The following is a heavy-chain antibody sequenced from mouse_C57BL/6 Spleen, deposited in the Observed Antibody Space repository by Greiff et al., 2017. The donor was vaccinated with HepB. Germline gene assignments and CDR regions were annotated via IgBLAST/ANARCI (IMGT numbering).Heavy chain of an antibody. CDR1: GYTFTSYW. CDR3: ARGVHYDYGAGFAY. V-gene: IGHV1-69*01. CDR2: IDPSDSYT. D-gene: IGHD2-4*01. Sequence: QVQLQQPGAELVMPGASVKLSCKASGYTFTSYWMHWVKQRPGQGLEWIGEIDPSDSYTNYNQKFKGKSTLTVDKSSSTAYMQLSSLTSEDSAVYYCARGVHYDYGAGFAYWGQGTLVTVSA. J-gene: IGHJ3*01.